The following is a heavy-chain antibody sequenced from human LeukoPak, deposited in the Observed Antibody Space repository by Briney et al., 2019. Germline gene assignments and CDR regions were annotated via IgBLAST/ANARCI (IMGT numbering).Heavy chain of an antibody. V-gene: IGHV3-72*01. J-gene: IGHJ4*02. D-gene: IGHD1-26*01. CDR1: GFTFSDHY. CDR2: TRNQGNSYPT. CDR3: ARGGDSGSYFDY. Sequence: PGGSLRLSCAASGFTFSDHYMDWVRQAPGKGLVWVGRTRNQGNSYPTHYAAPVKGRFTLSRDESKHSLYLQMNSLRTEDTAVYYCARGGDSGSYFDYWGQGTLVTVSS.